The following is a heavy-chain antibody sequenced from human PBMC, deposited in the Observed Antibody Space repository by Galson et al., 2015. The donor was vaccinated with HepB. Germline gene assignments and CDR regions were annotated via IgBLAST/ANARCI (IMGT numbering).Heavy chain of an antibody. CDR1: GYTLTELS. CDR2: FDPEDGET. J-gene: IGHJ3*02. Sequence: SVKVSCKVSGYTLTELSMHWVRQAPGKGLEWMGGFDPEDGETIYAQKFQGRVTMTEDTSTDTAYMELSSLRSEDTAVYYCATNRYDSSPPAFDIWGQGTMVTVSS. V-gene: IGHV1-24*01. CDR3: ATNRYDSSPPAFDI. D-gene: IGHD3-22*01.